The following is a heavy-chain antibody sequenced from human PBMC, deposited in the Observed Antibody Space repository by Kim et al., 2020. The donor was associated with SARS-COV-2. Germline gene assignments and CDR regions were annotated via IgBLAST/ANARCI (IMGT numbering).Heavy chain of an antibody. CDR1: GYTLTELS. CDR3: AITYYYDSSGLLFDY. V-gene: IGHV1-24*01. J-gene: IGHJ4*02. CDR2: FDPEDGET. D-gene: IGHD3-22*01. Sequence: ASVKVSCKVSGYTLTELSMHWVRQAPGKGLEWMGGFDPEDGETIYAQKFQGRVTMTEDTSTDTAYMELSSLRSEDTAVYYCAITYYYDSSGLLFDYWGQGTLVTVSS.